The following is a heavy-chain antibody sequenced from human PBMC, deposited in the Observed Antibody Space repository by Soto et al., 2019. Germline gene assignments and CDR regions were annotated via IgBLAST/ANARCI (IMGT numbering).Heavy chain of an antibody. V-gene: IGHV1-69*02. CDR2: IIPILGIA. CDR3: ASGLYCSGGSGYILYYYGMDA. D-gene: IGHD2-15*01. Sequence: QVQLVQSGAEVKKPGSSVKVSCKASGGTFSSYTISWVRQAPGQGLEWMGRIIPILGIANYAQKFQGRVTITPDKSTSTAHRELRSLRSDDTAVYNCASGLYCSGGSGYILYYYGMDAWGQGTTVTVSS. CDR1: GGTFSSYT. J-gene: IGHJ6*02.